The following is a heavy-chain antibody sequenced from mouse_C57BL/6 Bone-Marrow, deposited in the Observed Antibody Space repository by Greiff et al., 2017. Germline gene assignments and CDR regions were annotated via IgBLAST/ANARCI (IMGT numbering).Heavy chain of an antibody. Sequence: QVQLQQSGAELARPGASVKLSCKASGYTFTSYGISWVKQRPGQGLEWIGEIYPRSGNTYYNEKFKGKATLTADKSSSTAYMELRSLTSEDSAVYFCARERTMVTTGCHYFDYWSQGTTLTVSS. CDR3: ARERTMVTTGCHYFDY. D-gene: IGHD2-2*01. V-gene: IGHV1-81*01. J-gene: IGHJ2*01. CDR1: GYTFTSYG. CDR2: IYPRSGNT.